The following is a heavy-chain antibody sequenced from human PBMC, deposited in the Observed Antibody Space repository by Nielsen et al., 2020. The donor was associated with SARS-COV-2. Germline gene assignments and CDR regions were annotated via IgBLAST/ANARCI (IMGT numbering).Heavy chain of an antibody. Sequence: GESLKISCAASGFTFSSYGMHWVRQAPGKGLEWVAVISYDGSNKYYADSVKGRFTISRDNSKNTLYLQMNSLRAEDTAVYYCAKDKSDYRFGELLPYYFDYWGQGTLVTVSS. CDR1: GFTFSSYG. CDR3: AKDKSDYRFGELLPYYFDY. J-gene: IGHJ4*02. V-gene: IGHV3-30*18. CDR2: ISYDGSNK. D-gene: IGHD3-10*01.